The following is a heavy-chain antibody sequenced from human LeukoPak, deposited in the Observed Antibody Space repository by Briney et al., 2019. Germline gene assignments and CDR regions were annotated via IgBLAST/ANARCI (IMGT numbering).Heavy chain of an antibody. V-gene: IGHV4-30-2*01. CDR1: GVSISSGGYY. CDR2: IYHSGST. D-gene: IGHD2-8*01. CDR3: AQNGQSGFSFDP. Sequence: SETLSLTCTVSGVSISSGGYYWSWIRQPPGKGLEWIGYIYHSGSTYYNPSLKSRVTISVDRSKNQFSLKLSSVTAADTAVYYCAQNGQSGFSFDPWGQGTLVTVSS. J-gene: IGHJ5*02.